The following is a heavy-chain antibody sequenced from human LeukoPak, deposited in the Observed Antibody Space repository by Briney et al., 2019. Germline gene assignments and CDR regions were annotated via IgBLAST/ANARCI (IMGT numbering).Heavy chain of an antibody. Sequence: GGSLRLSCVGSGLTFSHYGVSWVRQAPGKGLEWVSGISGSGNRTYYVDSVKGRFSISGDNSKNTAYLQMNSLRAEDTAVYYCAKASRVAVAGGRFDYWGQGTLVTVSS. J-gene: IGHJ4*02. CDR3: AKASRVAVAGGRFDY. V-gene: IGHV3-23*01. D-gene: IGHD6-19*01. CDR2: ISGSGNRT. CDR1: GLTFSHYG.